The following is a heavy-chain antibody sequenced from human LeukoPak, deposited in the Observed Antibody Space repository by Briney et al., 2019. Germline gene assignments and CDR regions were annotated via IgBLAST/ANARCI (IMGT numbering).Heavy chain of an antibody. Sequence: PGGSLRLSCAASGFTFSSYEMNWVRQAPGKGLEWVSYISSSGSTIYYADSVKGRFTISRDNAKNSLYLQMNSLRAEDTAVYYCARDSKWFGEFDPWGQGTLVTVSS. CDR3: ARDSKWFGEFDP. J-gene: IGHJ5*02. V-gene: IGHV3-48*03. CDR2: ISSSGSTI. D-gene: IGHD3-10*01. CDR1: GFTFSSYE.